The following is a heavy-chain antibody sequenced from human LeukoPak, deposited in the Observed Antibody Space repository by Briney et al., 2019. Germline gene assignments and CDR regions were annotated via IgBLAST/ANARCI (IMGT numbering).Heavy chain of an antibody. CDR3: ARSGGYSGYDFQYYFDY. V-gene: IGHV3-33*01. Sequence: GRSLRLSCAASGFTFSSYGMHWVRQAPGKGLEWVAVIWYDGSNKYYADSVKGRFTISGDNSKNTLYLQMNSLRAEDTAVYYCARSGGYSGYDFQYYFDYWGQGTLVTVSS. CDR2: IWYDGSNK. CDR1: GFTFSSYG. J-gene: IGHJ4*02. D-gene: IGHD5-12*01.